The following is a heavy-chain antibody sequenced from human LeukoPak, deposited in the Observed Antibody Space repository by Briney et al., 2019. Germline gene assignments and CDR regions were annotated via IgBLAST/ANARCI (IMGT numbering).Heavy chain of an antibody. D-gene: IGHD3-16*01. V-gene: IGHV3-7*04. Sequence: GGSLRLSCAASGFTSSNYWMSWVRQAPGKGLEWVANIIQDGSDKNYVDSVKGRFIISRDNAKNSLYLQLNSLRGEDTAVYYCARTDWGRFDYWGQGTLVTVSS. CDR1: GFTSSNYW. J-gene: IGHJ4*02. CDR3: ARTDWGRFDY. CDR2: IIQDGSDK.